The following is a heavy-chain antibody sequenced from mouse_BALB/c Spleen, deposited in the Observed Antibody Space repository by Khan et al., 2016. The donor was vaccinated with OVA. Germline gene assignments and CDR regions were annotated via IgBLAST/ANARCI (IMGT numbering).Heavy chain of an antibody. CDR2: IYPGRGNT. J-gene: IGHJ2*01. V-gene: IGHV1-84*02. CDR3: SRGRFYGQSMFDY. Sequence: QVQLQQSGPELVKPGASVKISCKASGYTFTDYYINWVKQKPGQGLEWIGWIYPGRGNTKYNEKFKGMATLTVDTSSSTAYMQLSSLTSEDTAVYCCSRGRFYGQSMFDYWGQGTTLTVSS. CDR1: GYTFTDYY. D-gene: IGHD1-1*01.